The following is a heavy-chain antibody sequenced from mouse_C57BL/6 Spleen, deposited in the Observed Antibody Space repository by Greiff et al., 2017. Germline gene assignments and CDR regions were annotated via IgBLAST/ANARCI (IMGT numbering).Heavy chain of an antibody. CDR1: GFTFSSYA. CDR3: AREKGYYYGSSPDY. Sequence: EVHLVESGGGLVKPGGSLKLSCAASGFTFSSYAMSWVRQTPEKRLEWVATISDGGSYTYYPDNVKGRFTISRDKAKNNLYLQMSHLKSEDTAMYYCAREKGYYYGSSPDYWGQGTTLTVSS. V-gene: IGHV5-4*01. CDR2: ISDGGSYT. J-gene: IGHJ2*01. D-gene: IGHD1-1*01.